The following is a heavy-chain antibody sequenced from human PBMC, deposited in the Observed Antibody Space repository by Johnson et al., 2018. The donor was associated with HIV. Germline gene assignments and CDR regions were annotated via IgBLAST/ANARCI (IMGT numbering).Heavy chain of an antibody. Sequence: QVQLVESGGGVVQPGGSLRLSCAASGFTFSSYGMHWVRQAPGKGLEWVAFIRYDGSNKYYADSVKGRFTISRDNSKNTLYLQMNVLRAEDTALYFCAKDSDRDYYGSGDAFDIWGQGTMVTVFS. D-gene: IGHD3-10*01. CDR3: AKDSDRDYYGSGDAFDI. J-gene: IGHJ3*02. CDR2: IRYDGSNK. CDR1: GFTFSSYG. V-gene: IGHV3-30*02.